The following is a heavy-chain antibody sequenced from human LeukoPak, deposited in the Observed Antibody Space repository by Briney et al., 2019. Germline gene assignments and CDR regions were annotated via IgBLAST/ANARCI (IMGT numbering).Heavy chain of an antibody. Sequence: SETLSLTCTVSGGSFSTYYWGWIRQPPGKGLEWIGNIYYSGSTYYNPSLKSRVTISLDTSKNHFSLQLSSVTAADTAVYYCAGKRRDGYNYIAYWGQGTLITVSS. J-gene: IGHJ4*02. CDR2: IYYSGST. D-gene: IGHD5-24*01. CDR3: AGKRRDGYNYIAY. V-gene: IGHV4-39*02. CDR1: GGSFSTYY.